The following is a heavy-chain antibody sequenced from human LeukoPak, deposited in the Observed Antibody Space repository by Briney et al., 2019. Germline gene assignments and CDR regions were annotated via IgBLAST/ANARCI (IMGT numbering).Heavy chain of an antibody. CDR2: IYYSGST. CDR3: ARSYAIVVVPAATPDY. J-gene: IGHJ4*02. CDR1: GGSISSSSYY. D-gene: IGHD2-2*01. V-gene: IGHV4-39*01. Sequence: SETLSLTCTVSGGSISSSSYYWGWIRQPPGKGLEWIGSIYYSGSTYYNPSLKSRVTISVDTSKNQFSLKLSSVTAADKAVYYCARSYAIVVVPAATPDYWGQGTLVTVSS.